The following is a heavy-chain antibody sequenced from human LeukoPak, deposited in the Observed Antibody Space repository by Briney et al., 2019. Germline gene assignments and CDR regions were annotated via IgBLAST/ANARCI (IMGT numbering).Heavy chain of an antibody. J-gene: IGHJ1*01. Sequence: ASVKVSCKASGYNFTGYYLHWVRQAPGQGLEWMGWIHPNSGGTNYAQKFQGRVTMTRDTSISTAYMELSSLRSDDTAVYYCARLAVVPGWGQGTLVTVSS. CDR1: GYNFTGYY. CDR3: ARLAVVPG. V-gene: IGHV1-2*02. CDR2: IHPNSGGT. D-gene: IGHD2-15*01.